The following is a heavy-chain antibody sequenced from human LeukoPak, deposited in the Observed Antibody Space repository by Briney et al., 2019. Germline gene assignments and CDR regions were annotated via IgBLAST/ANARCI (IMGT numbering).Heavy chain of an antibody. CDR1: GYSFSNYW. D-gene: IGHD6-13*01. V-gene: IGHV5-51*07. Sequence: KRGESLKISCKGSGYSFSNYWIAWVHQMPGKGLEWMGIIYPAESESRYSPSFEGQVTMSADKSISTAYLQWSSLKASDTAMYYCVRSSWYDADFWGQGTLVTVSS. CDR3: VRSSWYDADF. CDR2: IYPAESES. J-gene: IGHJ4*02.